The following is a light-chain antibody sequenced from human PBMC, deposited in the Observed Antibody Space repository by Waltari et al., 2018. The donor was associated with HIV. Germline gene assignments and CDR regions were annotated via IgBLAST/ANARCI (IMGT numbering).Light chain of an antibody. CDR2: GAD. Sequence: QSALTQPASVSGSPRQSITISCTGTSSDIGTYHLVPWYRQYPGMAPQPVIHGADTRPSGVSDRFSGSKSGNVASLTIASLQSEDEAEYYCSSYANTDTLLFGGGTKLTVL. J-gene: IGLJ3*02. CDR3: SSYANTDTLL. V-gene: IGLV2-14*01. CDR1: SSDIGTYHL.